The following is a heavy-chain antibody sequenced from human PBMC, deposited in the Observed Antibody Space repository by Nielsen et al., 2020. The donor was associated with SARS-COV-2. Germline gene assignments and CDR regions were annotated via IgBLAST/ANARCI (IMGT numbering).Heavy chain of an antibody. Sequence: SQTLSLTCVISGDSVSSNSVAWNWIRQSPSRGLEWLGRIYYRSKWFYEYAASVRSRITIDPDTSKNQFSLHLNSVTSEDTAMYYCTRDPGYYHGMDVWGKGTTFTVSS. CDR1: GDSVSSNSVA. V-gene: IGHV6-1*01. CDR2: IYYRSKWFY. CDR3: TRDPGYYHGMDV. J-gene: IGHJ6*04.